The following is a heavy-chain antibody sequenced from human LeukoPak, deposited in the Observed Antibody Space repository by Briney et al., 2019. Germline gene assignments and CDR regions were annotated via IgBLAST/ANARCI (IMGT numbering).Heavy chain of an antibody. D-gene: IGHD3-10*02. CDR3: AKAALDVRGVIISGTLDH. Sequence: GGSLRLSCEAPGFTFSSYGMSWVRQAPGKGLEWVSDVSGSGGSTYYTDSVKGRFTISRDNSKNTLYLQMNSLRPDDTAIYYCAKAALDVRGVIISGTLDHWGQGTLVTVSS. CDR1: GFTFSSYG. V-gene: IGHV3-23*01. CDR2: VSGSGGST. J-gene: IGHJ4*02.